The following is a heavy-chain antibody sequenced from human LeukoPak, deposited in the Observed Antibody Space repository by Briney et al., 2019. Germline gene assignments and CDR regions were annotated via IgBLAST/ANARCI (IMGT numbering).Heavy chain of an antibody. D-gene: IGHD6-13*01. CDR2: IFHSGST. J-gene: IGHJ4*02. V-gene: IGHV4-59*08. CDR1: GASISSYY. CDR3: ASQRYSSSGGFDY. Sequence: SETLSLTCTVSGASISSYYWSWIRQPPGKGPEWIGYIFHSGSTNYNPSLKSRVTISLDTSKKQFSLKLSSVTASDTAVYYCASQRYSSSGGFDYWGQGTLVTVSS.